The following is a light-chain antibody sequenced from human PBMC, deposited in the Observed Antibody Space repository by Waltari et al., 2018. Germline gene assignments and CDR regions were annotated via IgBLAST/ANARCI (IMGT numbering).Light chain of an antibody. J-gene: IGLJ2*01. CDR1: SSAVGGCSY. CDR2: EVS. Sequence: QSPLTQPPSASGSPGQSVTFSSPRNSSAVGGCSYVSWYQQHPGKAPKLMIYEVSKRPSGVPDRFSGSKSGNTASLTVSGLQAEDEADYYCSSYAGSNNLVFGGGTKLTVL. V-gene: IGLV2-8*01. CDR3: SSYAGSNNLV.